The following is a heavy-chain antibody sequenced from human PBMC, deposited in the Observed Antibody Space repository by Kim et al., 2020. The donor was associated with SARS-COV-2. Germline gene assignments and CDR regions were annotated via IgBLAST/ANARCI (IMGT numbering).Heavy chain of an antibody. CDR1: GYTFTSYG. Sequence: ASVKVSCKASGYTFTSYGISWVRQAPGQGLEWMGWISAYNGNTNYAQKLQGRVTMTTDTSTSTAYMELRSLRSDDTAVYYCARMYSSSWYLLYLSDAFDIWGQGTMVTVSS. CDR2: ISAYNGNT. J-gene: IGHJ3*02. CDR3: ARMYSSSWYLLYLSDAFDI. D-gene: IGHD6-13*01. V-gene: IGHV1-18*04.